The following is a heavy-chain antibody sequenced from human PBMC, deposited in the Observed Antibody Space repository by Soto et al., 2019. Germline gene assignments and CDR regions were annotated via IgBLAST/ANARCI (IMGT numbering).Heavy chain of an antibody. CDR1: GFTFSSFG. CDR2: ISYDGIDK. CDR3: AKDLREMATIRPDY. J-gene: IGHJ4*02. V-gene: IGHV3-30*18. D-gene: IGHD5-12*01. Sequence: QVRLVESGGGVVQPGRSLRLSCAASGFTFSSFGIHWVRQAPGKGLEWVAVISYDGIDKNYADSVKGRFTISRENSKNMVYLQMNSLRAEDTAVYYCAKDLREMATIRPDYWGQGILVTVSS.